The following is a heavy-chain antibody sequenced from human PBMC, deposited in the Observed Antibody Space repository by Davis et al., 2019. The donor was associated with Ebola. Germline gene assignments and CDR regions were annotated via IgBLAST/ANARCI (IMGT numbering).Heavy chain of an antibody. D-gene: IGHD1-26*01. Sequence: MPSETLSLTCTVSGDSISRGVYSWSWIRQPPGKGLEWIGSIYYRGTTYSTPSLKSRVSISVETSKNQFSLKLSSVSAADTAVYYCARRRLSFEAIDYWGQGTLVTVSS. V-gene: IGHV4-39*01. CDR3: ARRRLSFEAIDY. CDR2: IYYRGTT. CDR1: GDSISRGVYS. J-gene: IGHJ4*02.